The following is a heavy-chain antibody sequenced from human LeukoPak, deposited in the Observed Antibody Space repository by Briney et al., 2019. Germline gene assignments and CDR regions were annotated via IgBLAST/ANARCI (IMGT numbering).Heavy chain of an antibody. V-gene: IGHV3-21*06. Sequence: GGSLRLSCAASGFTFTYAWMTWVRQAPGKGLEWVSAISASGSGTYYADSVKGRFTISRDDAKNSLYLQMNTLRAEDTGVYYCARDMVEATTRGIDYWGQGTLVTVSS. J-gene: IGHJ4*02. D-gene: IGHD5-12*01. CDR3: ARDMVEATTRGIDY. CDR1: GFTFTYAW. CDR2: ISASGSGT.